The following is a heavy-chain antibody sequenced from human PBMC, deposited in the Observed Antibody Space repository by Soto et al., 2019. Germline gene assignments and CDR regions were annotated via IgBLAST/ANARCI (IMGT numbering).Heavy chain of an antibody. J-gene: IGHJ6*02. D-gene: IGHD3-10*01. V-gene: IGHV3-53*01. CDR3: ARDRFGYMGIYGMDV. CDR2: IYGGGST. CDR1: GFTVSTNY. Sequence: GGSLRLSCAVSGFTVSTNYMSWVRQAPGKGLEWVSVIYGGGSTYYADSVKGRFTISRDNSKNTLYLQMNSLRAEDTAVYFCARDRFGYMGIYGMDVWGQGTTVTVSS.